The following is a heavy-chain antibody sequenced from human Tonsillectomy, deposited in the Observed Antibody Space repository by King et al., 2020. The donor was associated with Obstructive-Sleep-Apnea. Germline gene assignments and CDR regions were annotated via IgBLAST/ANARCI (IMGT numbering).Heavy chain of an antibody. CDR3: ARERSGYFDY. CDR1: GFTFSYYT. J-gene: IGHJ4*02. D-gene: IGHD2-15*01. Sequence: QLVQSGGGVVQPGRSLILSCEASGFTFSYYTIHWVRQAPGKGLEWEAAISSDGSKKYYVDSVKGRFTISRDNSENTLYLQMHSLRTEDTAVYYCARERSGYFDYWGQGTLVTVSS. CDR2: ISSDGSKK. V-gene: IGHV3-30*04.